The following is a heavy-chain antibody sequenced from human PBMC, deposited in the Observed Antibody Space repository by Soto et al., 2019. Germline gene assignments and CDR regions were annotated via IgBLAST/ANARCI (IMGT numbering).Heavy chain of an antibody. J-gene: IGHJ5*02. Sequence: GGPVKVSCKASGYTFTGYYMHWVRQAPGQGLEWMGWINPNSGGTNYAQKFQGRVTMTRDTSISTAYMELSRLRSDDTAVYYCARDRGSSGRRWFDPWGHGTLVTVSS. V-gene: IGHV1-2*02. CDR3: ARDRGSSGRRWFDP. CDR1: GYTFTGYY. D-gene: IGHD3-10*01. CDR2: INPNSGGT.